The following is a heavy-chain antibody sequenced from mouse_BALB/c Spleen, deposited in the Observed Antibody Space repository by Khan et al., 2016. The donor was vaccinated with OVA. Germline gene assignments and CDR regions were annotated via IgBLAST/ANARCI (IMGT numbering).Heavy chain of an antibody. V-gene: IGHV2-9-2*01. Sequence: QVQLKQSGPGLVAPSQSLSITCTVSGFSLTNYDISWIRQPPGKGLEWLGVIWTGGDTNYNSAFMSRLSISKDNSKSQVFLKMNSRQTDDTAIYCCVRRGHYYGSFYWYFDVWGAGTTVTVSS. CDR1: GFSLTNYD. CDR2: IWTGGDT. J-gene: IGHJ1*01. D-gene: IGHD1-1*01. CDR3: VRRGHYYGSFYWYFDV.